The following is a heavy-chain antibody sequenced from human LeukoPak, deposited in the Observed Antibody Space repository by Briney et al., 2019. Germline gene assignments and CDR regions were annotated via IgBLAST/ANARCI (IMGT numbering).Heavy chain of an antibody. V-gene: IGHV3-30*03. D-gene: IGHD3-10*01. CDR1: GFIFSSYA. CDR3: ARSPWVVRGVIDY. J-gene: IGHJ4*02. Sequence: PGRSLRLSCAASGFIFSSYAMHWVRQAPGKGLEWVSVISYNGNNTYYADSVKGRFTISRDNSKNTLYLQMNDLRAEDTAVYYCARSPWVVRGVIDYCGQGTLVTVSS. CDR2: ISYNGNNT.